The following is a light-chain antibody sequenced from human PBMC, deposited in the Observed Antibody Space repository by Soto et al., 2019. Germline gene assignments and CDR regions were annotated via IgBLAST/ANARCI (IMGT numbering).Light chain of an antibody. CDR1: QSVGSSY. J-gene: IGKJ4*01. CDR3: QQYGSSPLT. Sequence: EIVLTQSPGTLSLSPGERATLSCRASQSVGSSYLAWYQQKPGQAPRLLIYGASSRATGIPDRFSGSGSGTDFTLTISRLEPVDFAVYYCQQYGSSPLTFGGGTKVEIK. CDR2: GAS. V-gene: IGKV3-20*01.